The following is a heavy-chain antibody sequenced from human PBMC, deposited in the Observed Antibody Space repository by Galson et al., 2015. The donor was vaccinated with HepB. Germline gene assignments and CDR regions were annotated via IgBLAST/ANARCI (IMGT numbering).Heavy chain of an antibody. J-gene: IGHJ6*03. Sequence: SLRLSCAGSGFTFSSFAMRWVRQAPGKGLEWVSAISGLGTHTKYADSVKGRFTFSRDNSENKVYLQMNSLRAEDTAVYYCARDHPESDYNYMDVWGKGTTVTVSS. V-gene: IGHV3-23*01. CDR3: ARDHPESDYNYMDV. CDR2: ISGLGTHT. CDR1: GFTFSSFA. D-gene: IGHD1-14*01.